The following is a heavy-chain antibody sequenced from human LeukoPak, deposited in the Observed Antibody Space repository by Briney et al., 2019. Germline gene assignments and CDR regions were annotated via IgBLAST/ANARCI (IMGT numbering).Heavy chain of an antibody. Sequence: PGRSLRLSCAASGFTFSTLTMYWVRQAPGKGLEWVAVISHEGSIQYYADSVRGRFTISRDNSKKTVSLQMNSLRGEDMAVYFCVGDRIPGPPDYFDYWGQGTLVTVSS. V-gene: IGHV3-30-3*01. J-gene: IGHJ4*02. D-gene: IGHD1-14*01. CDR1: GFTFSTLT. CDR3: VGDRIPGPPDYFDY. CDR2: ISHEGSIQ.